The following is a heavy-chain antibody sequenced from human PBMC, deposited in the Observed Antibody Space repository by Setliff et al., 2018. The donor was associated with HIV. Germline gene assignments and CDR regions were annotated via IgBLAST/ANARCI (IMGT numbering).Heavy chain of an antibody. J-gene: IGHJ4*02. V-gene: IGHV3-23*01. D-gene: IGHD1-26*01. CDR1: GFTFSSYA. CDR3: AKVMITTTWAFDF. Sequence: GGSLRLSCAASGFTFSSYAMSWVRQAPGKGLEWVSTISTSGANTYDADSMKGRFTISRDNSKNIVYLQMSNLRAEDTALYYCAKVMITTTWAFDFWGQGTPVTVSS. CDR2: ISTSGANT.